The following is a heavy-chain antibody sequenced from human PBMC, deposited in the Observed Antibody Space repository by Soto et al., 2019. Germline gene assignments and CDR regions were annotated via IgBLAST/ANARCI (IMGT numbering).Heavy chain of an antibody. CDR1: GFTFSSYA. CDR3: ARDLYDFWSGYLNWFDP. J-gene: IGHJ5*02. D-gene: IGHD3-3*01. Sequence: QVQLVESGGGVVQPGRSLRLSCAASGFTFSSYAMHWVRQAPGKGLEWVAVISYDGSNKYYADSVKGRFTISRDNSKNTLYLQMNSLRAEDTAVYYCARDLYDFWSGYLNWFDPWGQGTLVTVSS. CDR2: ISYDGSNK. V-gene: IGHV3-30-3*01.